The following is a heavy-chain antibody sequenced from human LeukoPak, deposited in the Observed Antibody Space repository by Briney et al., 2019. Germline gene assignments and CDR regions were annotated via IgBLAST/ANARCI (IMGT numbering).Heavy chain of an antibody. Sequence: PGGSLRLSCAASGXIFSTYGMHWVRQAPGKGLEWVAGTSYDGVNKYYADSVKGRLTISRDNAKNTVHLQMNSLRVEDTAVYYCTRDLAYWGQGTLVTVSS. CDR2: TSYDGVNK. CDR1: GXIFSTYG. CDR3: TRDLAY. J-gene: IGHJ4*02. V-gene: IGHV3-30*12.